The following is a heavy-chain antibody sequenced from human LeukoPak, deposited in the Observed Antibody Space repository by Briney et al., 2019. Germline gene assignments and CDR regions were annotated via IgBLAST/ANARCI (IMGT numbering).Heavy chain of an antibody. D-gene: IGHD5/OR15-5a*01. CDR2: IYTGGNT. V-gene: IGHV3-66*01. CDR3: ARFPSSVYSHPLDY. J-gene: IGHJ4*02. CDR1: GFIVSSNY. Sequence: GGSLRLSCAASGFIVSSNYMNWVRQAPGKGLEWVSVIYTGGNTYYADSVKGRFTISRDNSKNTLYLQMNSLRAEDTAVYYCARFPSSVYSHPLDYWGQGTLVTVSS.